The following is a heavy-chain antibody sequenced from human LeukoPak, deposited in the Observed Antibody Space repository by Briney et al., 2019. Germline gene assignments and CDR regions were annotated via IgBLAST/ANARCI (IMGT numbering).Heavy chain of an antibody. CDR2: ISYDGSNK. J-gene: IGHJ6*03. Sequence: GGSLRLSCAASGFTFSSYAMHWVRQAPGKGLEWVAVISYDGSNKYYADSVKGRFTISRDNSKNTLYLQMNSLRAEDTALYYCAKVGKTENYYGSGRFSYYYYMDVWGKGATVTISS. CDR1: GFTFSSYA. CDR3: AKVGKTENYYGSGRFSYYYYMDV. V-gene: IGHV3-30*04. D-gene: IGHD3-10*01.